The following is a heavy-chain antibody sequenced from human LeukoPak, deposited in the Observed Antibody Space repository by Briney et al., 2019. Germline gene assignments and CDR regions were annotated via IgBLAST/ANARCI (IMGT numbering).Heavy chain of an antibody. Sequence: SETLSLTCTVSGGSISSYYWSWIRQPPGKGLEWIGYIYYSGSTNYNPSLKSRVTISVDTSKNQFSLKLSSVTAADTAVYYCARAEYSSGWYMTKNYYYYGMDVWGQGTTVTVSS. CDR2: IYYSGST. D-gene: IGHD6-19*01. CDR1: GGSISSYY. J-gene: IGHJ6*02. V-gene: IGHV4-59*01. CDR3: ARAEYSSGWYMTKNYYYYGMDV.